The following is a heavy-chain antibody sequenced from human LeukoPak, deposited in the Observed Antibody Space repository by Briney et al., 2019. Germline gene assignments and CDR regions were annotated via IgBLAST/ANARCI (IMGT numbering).Heavy chain of an antibody. V-gene: IGHV3-21*01. CDR3: ARDTRGTLGAFDI. CDR2: ISTSGGTT. CDR1: GFTFSSFA. J-gene: IGHJ3*02. Sequence: GGSLRLSCAASGFTFSSFAMTWVRQAPGKGLEWVSSISTSGGTTYYADSVKGRFTISRDNAKNSLYLQMNSLRAEDTAVYYCARDTRGTLGAFDIWGQGTMVTVSS. D-gene: IGHD1-1*01.